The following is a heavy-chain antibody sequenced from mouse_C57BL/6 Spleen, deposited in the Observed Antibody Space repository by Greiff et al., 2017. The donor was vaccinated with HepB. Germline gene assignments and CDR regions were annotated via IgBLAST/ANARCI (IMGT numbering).Heavy chain of an antibody. CDR1: GYTFTSYW. J-gene: IGHJ2*01. V-gene: IGHV1-74*01. Sequence: QVQLQQPGAELVKPGASVKVSCKASGYTFTSYWMHWVKQRPGQGLEWIGRIHPSVSDTNYNQKFKGKATLTVDKSSSTAYMQLSSLTSEDSAVYYCAIEDYDGNYFDYWGQGTTLTVSS. CDR3: AIEDYDGNYFDY. CDR2: IHPSVSDT. D-gene: IGHD2-4*01.